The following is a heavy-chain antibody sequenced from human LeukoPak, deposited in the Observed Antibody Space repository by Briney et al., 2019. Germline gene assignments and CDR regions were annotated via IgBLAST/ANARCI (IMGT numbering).Heavy chain of an antibody. CDR3: ARGGTLIRGVNYPMDV. D-gene: IGHD3-10*01. Sequence: ASVKVSCKASGFTFVSYGLTWVRQAPGQGLEWMGWISSNNGKTNHAQRFQGGFAMTTDTSTSTAYMELRSLRSDDSAVYYCARGGTLIRGVNYPMDVWGQGTTVTVSS. V-gene: IGHV1-18*01. CDR1: GFTFVSYG. CDR2: ISSNNGKT. J-gene: IGHJ6*02.